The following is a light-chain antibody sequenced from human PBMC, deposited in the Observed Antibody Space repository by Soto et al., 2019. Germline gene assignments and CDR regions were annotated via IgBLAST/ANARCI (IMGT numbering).Light chain of an antibody. Sequence: DIVMTQSPDSLAVSLGERATINCKSSQSVLYSSNNKNYLAWYQQKPGQPPKLLIYWASTRESGVPDRFSGSGSGTDFPLTIRSLQAEDVAVYYCQQYYSTPYTFGQGTKREIK. CDR2: WAS. J-gene: IGKJ2*01. CDR3: QQYYSTPYT. CDR1: QSVLYSSNNKNY. V-gene: IGKV4-1*01.